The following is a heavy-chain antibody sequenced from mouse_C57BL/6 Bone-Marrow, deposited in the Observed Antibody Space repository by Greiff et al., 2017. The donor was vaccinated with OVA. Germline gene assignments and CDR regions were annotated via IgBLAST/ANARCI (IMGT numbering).Heavy chain of an antibody. D-gene: IGHD2-4*01. V-gene: IGHV1-26*01. J-gene: IGHJ3*01. Sequence: VQLQQSGPELVKPGASVKISCKASGYTFTDYYMNWVKQSHGKSLEWIGDINPNNGGTSYNQKFKGKATLTVDRSSSTAYMELRSLTSEDSAVYYCARPRYDYDEAWCAYWGQGTLVTVSA. CDR3: ARPRYDYDEAWCAY. CDR2: INPNNGGT. CDR1: GYTFTDYY.